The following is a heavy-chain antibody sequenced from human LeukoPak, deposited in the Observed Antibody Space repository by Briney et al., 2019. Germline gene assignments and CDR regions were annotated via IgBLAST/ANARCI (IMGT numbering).Heavy chain of an antibody. CDR1: GFTFSDYY. Sequence: GGSLRLSCAASGFTFSDYYMSWIRQAPGKGLEWVSYISYSGSTLYYADSVKGRFTMSRDNAKNSVYLQMNSLRAEDAAFYYCTRDAALVPGKNFWGQGTLVTVSS. J-gene: IGHJ4*02. D-gene: IGHD6-19*01. V-gene: IGHV3-11*04. CDR2: ISYSGSTL. CDR3: TRDAALVPGKNF.